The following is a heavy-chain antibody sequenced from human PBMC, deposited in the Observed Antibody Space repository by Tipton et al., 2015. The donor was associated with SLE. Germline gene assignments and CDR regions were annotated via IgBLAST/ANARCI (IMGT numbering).Heavy chain of an antibody. Sequence: LSLTCTVSGGSISSGGYFWSWVRQAPGKGLAWVSHINSDGSTTSYADSVKGRFTISRDNAKNTLYLQMNSLRAEDTAVYYCAREVVVPAAIRDYYGMDVWGQGTTVTVSS. V-gene: IGHV3-74*01. CDR3: AREVVVPAAIRDYYGMDV. J-gene: IGHJ6*02. D-gene: IGHD2-2*01. CDR1: GGSISSGGYF. CDR2: INSDGSTT.